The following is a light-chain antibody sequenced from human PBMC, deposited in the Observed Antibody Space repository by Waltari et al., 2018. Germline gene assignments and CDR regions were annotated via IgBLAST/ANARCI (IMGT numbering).Light chain of an antibody. V-gene: IGKV1-5*03. CDR1: QSISSW. J-gene: IGKJ2*01. CDR3: QQYNSYST. Sequence: DIQMTQSPSTLSASVGARVTITCRASQSISSWLAWYQQKPGKAPPLLIYKASTLESGVPSRFSGSGSGTEFTLTISSLQPDDFATYYCQQYNSYSTFGQGTKLEIK. CDR2: KAS.